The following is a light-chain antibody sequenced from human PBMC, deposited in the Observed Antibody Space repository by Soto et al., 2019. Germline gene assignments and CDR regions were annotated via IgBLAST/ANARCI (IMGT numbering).Light chain of an antibody. CDR2: KAS. CDR3: QQSYSTPPLT. V-gene: IGKV1-5*03. Sequence: DLQMTQSPSTLSASVGDRVTITCRASQSISTWLAWHQQKPGKAPKLLISKASSLESGVPSRFSGSGSGTEFTLTISSLQPDDSATYYCQQSYSTPPLTFGGGTKVEIK. CDR1: QSISTW. J-gene: IGKJ4*01.